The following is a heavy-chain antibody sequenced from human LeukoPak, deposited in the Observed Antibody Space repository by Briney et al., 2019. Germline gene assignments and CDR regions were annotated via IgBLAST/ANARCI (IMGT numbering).Heavy chain of an antibody. J-gene: IGHJ3*02. V-gene: IGHV1-69*05. CDR2: IIPIFGTA. D-gene: IGHD6-13*01. CDR1: GGTFSSFT. CDR3: ASLVDRFSSSWGDAFDI. Sequence: GASVKVSCKTSGGTFSSFTIAWVRQAPGQGLEWMGGIIPIFGTANYAQKFQGRVTITTDESTSTAYMELSSLRSEDTAVYYCASLVDRFSSSWGDAFDIWGQGTMVTVSS.